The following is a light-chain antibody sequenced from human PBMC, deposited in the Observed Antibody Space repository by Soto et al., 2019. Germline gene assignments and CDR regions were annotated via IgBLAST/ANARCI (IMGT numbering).Light chain of an antibody. V-gene: IGLV2-14*01. CDR1: SSDVGGYNY. Sequence: HPASVRCSPGQLITISCTGTSSDVGGYNYVSWYQQHPGKAPKLMIYELRNRPSGVSNRFSGSKSGNTASLTISGLQAEDEADYYCSSYTSSSNLVVFGTGTKVTVL. CDR2: ELR. J-gene: IGLJ1*01. CDR3: SSYTSSSNLVV.